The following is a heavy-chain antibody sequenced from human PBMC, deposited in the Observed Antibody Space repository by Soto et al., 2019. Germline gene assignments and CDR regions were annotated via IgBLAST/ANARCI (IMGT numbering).Heavy chain of an antibody. J-gene: IGHJ4*02. Sequence: SETLSLTCVVSDYSISGGYYWGWFRQPPGKGLEWIGSIYHSGNTYYNPSLTSRVTMSIDTSKNHFSLNLTSVTAADTAVYYCARDRIAVAGNILDSWAQANLVTVSS. V-gene: IGHV4-38-2*02. D-gene: IGHD6-19*01. CDR3: ARDRIAVAGNILDS. CDR1: DYSISGGYY. CDR2: IYHSGNT.